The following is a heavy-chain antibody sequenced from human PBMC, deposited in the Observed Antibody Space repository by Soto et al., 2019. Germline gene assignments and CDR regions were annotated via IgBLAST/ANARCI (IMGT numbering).Heavy chain of an antibody. D-gene: IGHD4-17*01. Sequence: EVQLVESGGGLVKPWGSLTLSCAASGITFSKAWMNWVRQSPGKGLEWVGRIKSRSDGGTTAYAAPVKGRFTISRDDSKDTLWLQMNSLKTEDTAVYYCTTNFYSDHGMDVWGPGTTVTVSS. V-gene: IGHV3-15*01. CDR3: TTNFYSDHGMDV. CDR2: IKSRSDGGTT. J-gene: IGHJ6*02. CDR1: GITFSKAW.